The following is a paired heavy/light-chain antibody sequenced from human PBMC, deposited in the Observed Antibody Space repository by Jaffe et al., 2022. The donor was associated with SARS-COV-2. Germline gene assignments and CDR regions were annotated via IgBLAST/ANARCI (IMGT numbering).Light chain of an antibody. V-gene: IGKV1-39*01. CDR2: GAF. CDR1: QNIGSS. J-gene: IGKJ1*01. Sequence: DIQMTQSPSSLSASVGDRVTIICRASQNIGSSLSWYQQKPGEAPKILIYGAFHLQTGVPSRFSGSVSGTDFTLIISSLQPEDSATYLCQQSSATPWTFGLGTKVEV. CDR3: QQSSATPWT.
Heavy chain of an antibody. CDR1: GDSISSSIFY. V-gene: IGHV4-61*02. CDR3: ARGSGVVGVLASWFDP. CDR2: IYSSGSSGST. D-gene: IGHD1-26*01. Sequence: QVQLQESGPGLVRPSQTLSLTCSVSGDSISSSIFYWSWIRQPAGKRLEWIGHIYSSGSSGSTKYNPSLKSRATISVDTSTNQLSLKLTSVTAADTAVYYCARGSGVVGVLASWFDPWGQGTLVTVSS. J-gene: IGHJ5*02.